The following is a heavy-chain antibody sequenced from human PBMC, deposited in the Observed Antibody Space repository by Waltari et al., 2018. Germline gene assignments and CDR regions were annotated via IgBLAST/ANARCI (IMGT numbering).Heavy chain of an antibody. CDR2: IYHSGST. CDR3: ARLGGNYYMDV. Sequence: QVQLQESGPGLVKPSETLSLTCTVSGYSISSGYYWGWIRQPPGKGLEWMGSIYHSGSTYYNPSLKSRVTISVDTSKNQFSLKLSSVTAADTAVYYWARLGGNYYMDVWGKGTTVTISS. D-gene: IGHD1-1*01. CDR1: GYSISSGYY. V-gene: IGHV4-38-2*02. J-gene: IGHJ6*03.